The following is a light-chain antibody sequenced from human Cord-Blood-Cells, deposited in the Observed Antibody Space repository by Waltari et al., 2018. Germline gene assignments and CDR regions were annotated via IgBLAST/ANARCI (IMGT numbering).Light chain of an antibody. V-gene: IGKV1-33*01. Sequence: DIQMTQSPSSLSASVGDRVTITCQASQDISNYLNWYQQKPGEAPKLLIYDASNLETGVPARFSGSGCGTDFTFTISSLQPEDIETYYCQQYDNLPLTIGGGTKVENK. J-gene: IGKJ4*01. CDR2: DAS. CDR1: QDISNY. CDR3: QQYDNLPLT.